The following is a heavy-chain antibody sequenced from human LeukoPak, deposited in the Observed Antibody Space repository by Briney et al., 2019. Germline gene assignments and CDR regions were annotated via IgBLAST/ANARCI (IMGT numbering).Heavy chain of an antibody. D-gene: IGHD2-2*01. J-gene: IGHJ5*02. V-gene: IGHV1-8*01. Sequence: GASVKVSCKASGYTFTSYDINWVRQATGQGLEWMGWMNPNSGNTGYAQKFQGRVTITRNTSISTAYMELSSLRSEDTAVYYCARGNSIVVVPAANAGDWFDPWGQGTLVTVSS. CDR1: GYTFTSYD. CDR3: ARGNSIVVVPAANAGDWFDP. CDR2: MNPNSGNT.